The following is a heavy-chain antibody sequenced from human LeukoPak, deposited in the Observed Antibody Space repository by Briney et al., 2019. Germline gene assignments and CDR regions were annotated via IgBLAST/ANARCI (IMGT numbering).Heavy chain of an antibody. J-gene: IGHJ6*02. CDR2: ISYDGSNK. D-gene: IGHD6-19*01. CDR3: EKDTSRYSSNYGMDV. CDR1: GFIFNSYG. V-gene: IGHV3-30*18. Sequence: SGGSLRLSCAASGFIFNSYGFHWVRQAPGKGLEWVAVISYDGSNKYYADSVKGRFIISRGSSKNTLYLQMNSLRAEDTAVYYCEKDTSRYSSNYGMDVWGQGTTVTVSS.